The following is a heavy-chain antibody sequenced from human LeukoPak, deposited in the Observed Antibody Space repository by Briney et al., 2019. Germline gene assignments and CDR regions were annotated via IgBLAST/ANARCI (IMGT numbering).Heavy chain of an antibody. Sequence: ASVKVSCKASGYTFSNYGISWVRQATGRGLEWTGWISGQTGKTKQAQKFQGRITLTTDSATNTAYMELRSLTSDDTAVYYCARDLAFPGSYGSAEFYFDFWGQGALVTVSS. V-gene: IGHV1-18*01. CDR2: ISGQTGKT. CDR3: ARDLAFPGSYGSAEFYFDF. J-gene: IGHJ4*02. D-gene: IGHD1-26*01. CDR1: GYTFSNYG.